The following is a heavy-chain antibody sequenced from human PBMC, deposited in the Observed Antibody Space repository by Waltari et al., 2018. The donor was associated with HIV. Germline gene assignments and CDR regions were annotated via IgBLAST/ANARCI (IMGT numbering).Heavy chain of an antibody. CDR2: ISSSSFNI. CDR3: ARDTLNFFFGLDV. J-gene: IGHJ6*02. CDR1: GFSFGDYA. V-gene: IGHV3-48*02. Sequence: EEQLVESGGGLVHPGGSLKLSCAASGFSFGDYAMNWVRQAPGKGLEWIAYISSSSFNIKYVDSVRGRFTISRDNTQNSLSLQINNLIDEDTAKYFCARDTLNFFFGLDVWGHGTTVAVSS.